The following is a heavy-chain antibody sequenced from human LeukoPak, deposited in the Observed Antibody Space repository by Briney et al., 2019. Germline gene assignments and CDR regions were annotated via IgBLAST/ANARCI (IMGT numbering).Heavy chain of an antibody. CDR2: IFSGATT. J-gene: IGHJ4*02. CDR3: ARGVLGYSYGFDY. V-gene: IGHV3-53*04. D-gene: IGHD5-18*01. CDR1: GFTVSSNY. Sequence: GRSLRLSCAPSGFTVSSNYMSWVHQAPGKGLEWVSVIFSGATTYYADSVKGRFTISRHNSENTLYLQMNSLRGEDTAVYYCARGVLGYSYGFDYWGQGTLVTVSS.